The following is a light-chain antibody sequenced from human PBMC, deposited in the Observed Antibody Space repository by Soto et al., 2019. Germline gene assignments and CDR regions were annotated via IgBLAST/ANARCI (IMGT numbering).Light chain of an antibody. CDR1: QSVGSN. Sequence: EIVMTQSPATLSVSAGERATLSCRASQSVGSNLAWYQQKPGQAPRLLIYGASTRATGIPDRFSGSVSRTEFTLTISSLQSEDFAVYYCQQYNIWPRTFGQGTKVEIK. CDR3: QQYNIWPRT. CDR2: GAS. V-gene: IGKV3-15*01. J-gene: IGKJ1*01.